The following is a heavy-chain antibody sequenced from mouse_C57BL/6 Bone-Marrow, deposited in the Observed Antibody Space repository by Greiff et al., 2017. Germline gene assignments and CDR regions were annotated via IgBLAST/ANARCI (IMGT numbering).Heavy chain of an antibody. V-gene: IGHV1-50*01. Sequence: QVQLQQPGAELVKPGASVKLSCKASGYTFTSYWMQWVKQRPGQGLEWIGEIDPSDSYTNYTQKFKGKATLTIDTSSSTAYMQLSSLTSEGSAVYYCARERSFYYGYDGYAMDYRGQEASVTVSS. CDR2: IDPSDSYT. CDR3: ARERSFYYGYDGYAMDY. D-gene: IGHD2-2*01. J-gene: IGHJ4*01. CDR1: GYTFTSYW.